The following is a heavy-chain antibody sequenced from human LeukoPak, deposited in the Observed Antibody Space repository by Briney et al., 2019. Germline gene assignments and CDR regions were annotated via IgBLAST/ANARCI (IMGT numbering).Heavy chain of an antibody. CDR1: GFTFSTYA. CDR3: AKDRDLLFAHCWFDL. Sequence: GGSLRLSCAASGFTFSTYAMSWVRQAPGKGLEWVSGISISGGSTYYADFVKGRFTISRDNSKNTLYLQMNRLRAEDTAVYYCAKDRDLLFAHCWFDLWGQGTLVTVSS. J-gene: IGHJ5*02. CDR2: ISISGGST. V-gene: IGHV3-23*01. D-gene: IGHD3-10*01.